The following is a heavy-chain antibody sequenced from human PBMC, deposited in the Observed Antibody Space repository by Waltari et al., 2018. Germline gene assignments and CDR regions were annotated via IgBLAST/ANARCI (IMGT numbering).Heavy chain of an antibody. Sequence: QVQLVQSXAXVRKPXASXKVSCKASGYTFXTYEINWVRQATGQGLEWMGWMHPKTGYXVYAQXFQGRXTMTRNTSISXAYMELSSLRSEDMAVYXCARGLSPXVTTFXGLVDYYYHMDXWGQGTTVAVSS. CDR1: GYTFXTYE. V-gene: IGHV1-8*01. J-gene: IGHJ6*02. CDR3: ARGLSPXVTTFXGLVDYYYHMDX. CDR2: MHPKTGYX. D-gene: IGHD4-4*01.